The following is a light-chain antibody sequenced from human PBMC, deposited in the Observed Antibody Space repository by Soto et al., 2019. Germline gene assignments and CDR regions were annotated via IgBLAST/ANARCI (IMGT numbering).Light chain of an antibody. Sequence: QSVLTQPDYVSGYPGHSITISCTGTSSDVGAYNYVSWYQQYPDKAPKLMIYDVSTRPSGVSNRFSGSKSGNTASLTISGLQAEDEADYYCSSYTRSPGYVFGPGTKVTV. CDR2: DVS. J-gene: IGLJ1*01. CDR3: SSYTRSPGYV. V-gene: IGLV2-14*03. CDR1: SSDVGAYNY.